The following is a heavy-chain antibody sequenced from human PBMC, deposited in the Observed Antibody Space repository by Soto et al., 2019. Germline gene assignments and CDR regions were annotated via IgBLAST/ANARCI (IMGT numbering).Heavy chain of an antibody. CDR2: ISGSSSTI. V-gene: IGHV3-48*02. CDR1: GFSFSVYS. D-gene: IGHD3-22*01. Sequence: EVQLVESGGGLVQPGGSLRLSCAASGFSFSVYSMNWVRQAPGKGLEWVSYISGSSSTIYYADSVKGRFTISRDNAKNSLYLQLSSLRDEDTAIYYCARGSSGYPDSWGQGTLVTVSS. CDR3: ARGSSGYPDS. J-gene: IGHJ4*02.